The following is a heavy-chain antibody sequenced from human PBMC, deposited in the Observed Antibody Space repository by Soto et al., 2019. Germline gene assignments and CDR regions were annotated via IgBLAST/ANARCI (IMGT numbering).Heavy chain of an antibody. D-gene: IGHD3-3*01. CDR3: VFGPGGYEGDILYF. J-gene: IGHJ4*02. CDR2: IYSGGSI. CDR1: GGTIRTYY. V-gene: IGHV4-4*07. Sequence: SEKLPHTYSVSGGTIRTYYWSWFRQPAGKRLEWIGRIYSGGSINYNPSLKSRVTMSVDMSKNQFSLKLSYVTAADTAVYFCVFGPGGYEGDILYFCGQGSLV.